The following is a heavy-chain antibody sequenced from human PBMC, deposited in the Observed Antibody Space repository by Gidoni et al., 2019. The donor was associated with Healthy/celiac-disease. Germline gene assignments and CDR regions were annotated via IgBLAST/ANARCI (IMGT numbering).Heavy chain of an antibody. CDR3: ARVIDFWREYYYGMDV. CDR2: INSDGSST. CDR1: GFTFSSYW. Sequence: EVQLVESGGGLVQPGGSLRLSFAASGFTFSSYWMHWVRQAPGKGLVWVSRINSDGSSTSYADSVKGRFTISRDNAKNTLYLQMNSLRAEDTAVYYCARVIDFWREYYYGMDVWGQGTTVTVSS. D-gene: IGHD3-3*01. J-gene: IGHJ6*02. V-gene: IGHV3-74*01.